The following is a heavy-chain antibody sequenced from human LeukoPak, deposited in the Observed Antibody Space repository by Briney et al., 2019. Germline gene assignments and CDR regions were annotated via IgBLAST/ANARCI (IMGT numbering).Heavy chain of an antibody. D-gene: IGHD6-25*01. CDR3: AINKAAKSLDY. V-gene: IGHV1-2*02. Sequence: ASVKVSCKASGYTFADYYIHWVRQAPGQGLEWMAWMNPNSGGTSYAQKFQGRVTMTRDTSISTGYMELSRLRFDDTAVYYCAINKAAKSLDYWGQGTLVTVSS. J-gene: IGHJ4*02. CDR1: GYTFADYY. CDR2: MNPNSGGT.